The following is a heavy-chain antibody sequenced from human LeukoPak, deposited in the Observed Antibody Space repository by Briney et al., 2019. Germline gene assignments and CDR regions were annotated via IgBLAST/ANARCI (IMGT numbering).Heavy chain of an antibody. CDR3: ARVGYSSDRMRIDY. J-gene: IGHJ4*02. CDR1: GGSFSGYY. V-gene: IGHV4-34*01. D-gene: IGHD6-25*01. Sequence: PSETLSLTCAVYGGSFSGYYWSWIRQPPGKGLEWIGEINHSGSTNYNPSLKSRVTISVDTSKSQFSLKLSSVTAADTAVYYCARVGYSSDRMRIDYWGQGTLVTVSS. CDR2: INHSGST.